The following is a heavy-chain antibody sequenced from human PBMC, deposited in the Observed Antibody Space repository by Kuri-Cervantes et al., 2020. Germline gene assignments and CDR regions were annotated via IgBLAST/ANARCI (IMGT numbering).Heavy chain of an antibody. CDR3: ARAQGRLYDFWSGSLFDY. D-gene: IGHD3-3*01. J-gene: IGHJ4*02. CDR2: INPNSGGT. V-gene: IGHV1-2*02. CDR1: GYTFTSYD. Sequence: ASVKVSCKASGYTFTSYDIHWVRQAPGQGLEWMGWINPNSGGTNYAQKFQDRVTMTRDTSISTAYMELSRLRSDDTAVYYCARAQGRLYDFWSGSLFDYWGQGTLVTVSS.